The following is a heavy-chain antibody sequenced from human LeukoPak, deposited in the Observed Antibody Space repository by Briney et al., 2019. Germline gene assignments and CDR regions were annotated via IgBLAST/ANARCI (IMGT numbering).Heavy chain of an antibody. Sequence: SETLSLTCAVYGGSFSGYYWSWIRQPPGKGLEGIGEINHSGSTNYNPPLKSRVTISVDTSKNQFSLKLSSVTAADTAVYYCARGSRITMVRGVIKPFDYWGQGTLVTVSS. CDR3: ARGSRITMVRGVIKPFDY. V-gene: IGHV4-34*01. CDR1: GGSFSGYY. D-gene: IGHD3-10*01. J-gene: IGHJ4*02. CDR2: INHSGST.